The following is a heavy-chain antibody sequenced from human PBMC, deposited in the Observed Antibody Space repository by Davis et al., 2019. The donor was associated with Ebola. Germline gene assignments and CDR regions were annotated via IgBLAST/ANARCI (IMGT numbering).Heavy chain of an antibody. CDR1: AYTFSSHG. J-gene: IGHJ2*01. V-gene: IGHV1-18*01. CDR2: ISAYNGNT. D-gene: IGHD3-10*01. Sequence: ASVKVSCKASAYTFSSHGISWLRQAPAQGLEWMGWISAYNGNTNQAPKFQGRVTMTTAPSTSTAYMELRSLRSDDTAVYYCSRLYGPGHYLNWYFNLWGRGTLITVSS. CDR3: SRLYGPGHYLNWYFNL.